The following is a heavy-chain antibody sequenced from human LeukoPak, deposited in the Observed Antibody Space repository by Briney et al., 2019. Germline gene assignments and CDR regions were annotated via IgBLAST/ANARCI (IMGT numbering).Heavy chain of an antibody. J-gene: IGHJ4*02. CDR2: IYPGDSDT. V-gene: IGHV5-51*01. Sequence: GESLKISCKGSGYSFTTYWIGWVRQMPGKGLEWMGIIYPGDSDTRYSPSFQGQVTISADNSIGTAYLQWGSLKASDTAMYYCARNSGTYFDYWGQGTLVTVSS. CDR1: GYSFTTYW. D-gene: IGHD1-26*01. CDR3: ARNSGTYFDY.